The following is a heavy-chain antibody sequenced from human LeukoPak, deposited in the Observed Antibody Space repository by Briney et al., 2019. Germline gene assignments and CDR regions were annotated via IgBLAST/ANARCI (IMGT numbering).Heavy chain of an antibody. CDR2: IKSDGSST. CDR1: GFIFSSYW. V-gene: IGHV3-74*01. Sequence: GGSLRLSCAASGFIFSSYWMHWVRQAPGKGLVWVSRIKSDGSSTSYADSVKGRFTISRDNAKNTLHLQMNSLRAEDTAVYYCAKGSGSGSYYRFDYWGQGTLVTVSS. CDR3: AKGSGSGSYYRFDY. J-gene: IGHJ4*02. D-gene: IGHD3-10*01.